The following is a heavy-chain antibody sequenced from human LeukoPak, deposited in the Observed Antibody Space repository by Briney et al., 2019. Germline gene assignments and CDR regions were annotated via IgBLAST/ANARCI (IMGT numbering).Heavy chain of an antibody. J-gene: IGHJ4*02. D-gene: IGHD3-10*01. V-gene: IGHV3-23*01. CDR2: ISGSGGST. Sequence: GGSLRLSCAASGFTFSSYAMSRVRQAPGKGLEWVSAISGSGGSTYYADSVKGRFTISRDNSKNTLYLQMNSLRAEDTAVYYCAKAGTSGSYYFDYWGQGTLVTVSS. CDR1: GFTFSSYA. CDR3: AKAGTSGSYYFDY.